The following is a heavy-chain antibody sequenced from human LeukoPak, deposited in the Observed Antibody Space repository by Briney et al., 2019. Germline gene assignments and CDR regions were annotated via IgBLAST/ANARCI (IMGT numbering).Heavy chain of an antibody. CDR2: INPNSGDT. CDR1: GYTFTDYY. J-gene: IGHJ5*02. V-gene: IGHV1-2*02. Sequence: ASVKVSCKASGYTFTDYYLYWVRQAPGQGLEWMGWINPNSGDTNYAQKFQGRVTMTRDTSITTAYMEVSSLRSDDTAVYYCARDDVDYGAWGQGTLVTVSP. CDR3: ARDDVDYGA. D-gene: IGHD4-17*01.